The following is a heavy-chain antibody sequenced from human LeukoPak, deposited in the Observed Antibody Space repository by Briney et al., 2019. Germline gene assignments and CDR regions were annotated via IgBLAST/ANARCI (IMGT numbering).Heavy chain of an antibody. J-gene: IGHJ3*02. D-gene: IGHD6-13*01. V-gene: IGHV3-30-3*01. CDR1: GFTFSSYA. Sequence: GWSLRLSCAASGFTFSSYAMHWVRQAPGKGLEWVAVISYDGSNKYYADSVKGRFTISRDNSKNTLYLQMNSLRAEDTAVYYCAGGAQYSSSWYLPDAFDIWGQGTMVTVSS. CDR3: AGGAQYSSSWYLPDAFDI. CDR2: ISYDGSNK.